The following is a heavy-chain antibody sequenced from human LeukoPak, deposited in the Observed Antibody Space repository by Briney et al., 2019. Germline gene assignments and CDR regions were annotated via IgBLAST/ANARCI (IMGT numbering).Heavy chain of an antibody. D-gene: IGHD3-3*01. CDR1: GYSFTSYW. J-gene: IGHJ4*02. CDR2: IYPGDSDT. V-gene: IGHV5-51*01. Sequence: GESLKISCKGSGYSFTSYWIGWVRPMPGKGLEWMGIIYPGDSDTRYSPSFQGQVTISADKSISTAYLQWSSLKASDTAMYYCARSHYDFWSGYYSRRYFDYWGQGTLVTVSS. CDR3: ARSHYDFWSGYYSRRYFDY.